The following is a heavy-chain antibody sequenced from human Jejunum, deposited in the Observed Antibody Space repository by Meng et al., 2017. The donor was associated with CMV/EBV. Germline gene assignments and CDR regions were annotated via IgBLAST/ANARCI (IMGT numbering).Heavy chain of an antibody. Sequence: FTLSSSGMSWVRQAPGKGLEWVANIKQDGSEKYYVDSVRGRFTVSRDNAKNSLYLQMNSLRAEDTAIYYCARERWGTYNYYALDVWGQGTTVTVSS. V-gene: IGHV3-7*01. J-gene: IGHJ6*02. CDR2: IKQDGSEK. D-gene: IGHD1-1*01. CDR3: ARERWGTYNYYALDV. CDR1: FTLSSSG.